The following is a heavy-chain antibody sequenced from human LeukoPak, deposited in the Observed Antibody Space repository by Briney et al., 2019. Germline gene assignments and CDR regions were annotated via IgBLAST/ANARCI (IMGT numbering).Heavy chain of an antibody. CDR3: AKDTTHGGYVSGGTFHI. Sequence: PGGSLRLSCAASGFSFSSSAMSWVRQDPGKGLEWVSTISGSGGKTYYADSVKGRFTISRDNSKNTLYLQMDSLRAEDTAVYYCAKDTTHGGYVSGGTFHIWGQETMVTVSS. D-gene: IGHD2-15*01. J-gene: IGHJ3*02. CDR1: GFSFSSSA. CDR2: ISGSGGKT. V-gene: IGHV3-23*01.